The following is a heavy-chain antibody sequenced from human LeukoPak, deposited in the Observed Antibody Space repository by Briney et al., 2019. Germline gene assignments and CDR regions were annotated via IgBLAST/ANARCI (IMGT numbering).Heavy chain of an antibody. CDR1: GYTLTELS. CDR2: FDPEDGET. Sequence: ASVKVSCKVSGYTLTELSMHWVRQAPGKGLEWMGGFDPEDGETIYAQKFQGRVTMTRDTSINTAYMELHSLRSEDTAVYYCARGYSPSTRTTGNDYWGQGTLVTVSS. V-gene: IGHV1-24*01. CDR3: ARGYSPSTRTTGNDY. J-gene: IGHJ4*02. D-gene: IGHD1-1*01.